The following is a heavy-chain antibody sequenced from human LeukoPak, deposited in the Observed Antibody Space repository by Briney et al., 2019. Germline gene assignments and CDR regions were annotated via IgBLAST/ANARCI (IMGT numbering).Heavy chain of an antibody. J-gene: IGHJ4*02. Sequence: GGSLRLSCAASGFTFSSYGMNWVRQAPGKGLEWVSYISPSSSTIYYADSGKGRFTISRDNAKNSLYLQMNSLRAEDTAVYYCAREHTPFGSGCTADYWGQGTLVTVSS. D-gene: IGHD6-19*01. CDR1: GFTFSSYG. CDR3: AREHTPFGSGCTADY. V-gene: IGHV3-48*01. CDR2: ISPSSSTI.